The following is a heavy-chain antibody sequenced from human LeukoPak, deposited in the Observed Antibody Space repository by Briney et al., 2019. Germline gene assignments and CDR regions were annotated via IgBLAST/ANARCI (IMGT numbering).Heavy chain of an antibody. D-gene: IGHD4-17*01. Sequence: SETLSLTCSVSSGSISSYYWSWIRQPPGKGLEWIGYIYYSGRTSYNPSLKSRVTISVDTSKNHFSLTLSSVTAADTAVYYCARGTRGDYVYHRGNFRRMVYYYYMDVWGKGTTVTVSS. CDR2: IYYSGRT. CDR1: SGSISSYY. V-gene: IGHV4-59*01. CDR3: ARGTRGDYVYHRGNFRRMVYYYYMDV. J-gene: IGHJ6*03.